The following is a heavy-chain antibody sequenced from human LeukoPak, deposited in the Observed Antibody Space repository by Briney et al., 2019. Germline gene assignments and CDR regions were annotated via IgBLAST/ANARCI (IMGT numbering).Heavy chain of an antibody. CDR2: ISSSSSYI. V-gene: IGHV3-21*01. CDR3: ARDPPTGTDSSGYVGY. CDR1: GFTFSSYS. Sequence: GGSLRLSCTASGFTFSSYSMNWVRQAPGKGLEWVSSISSSSSYIYYADSVKGRFTISRDNHKKSLYLQKNSLRAEDTAVYYCARDPPTGTDSSGYVGYWGQGTLVTVSS. J-gene: IGHJ4*02. D-gene: IGHD3-22*01.